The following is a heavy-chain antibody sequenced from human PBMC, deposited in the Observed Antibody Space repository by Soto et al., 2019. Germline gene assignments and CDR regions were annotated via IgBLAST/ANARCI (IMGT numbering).Heavy chain of an antibody. D-gene: IGHD3-10*01. J-gene: IGHJ4*02. V-gene: IGHV4-31*03. Sequence: QVQLQESGPGLVKPSQTLYLTCTVSGGSISSGGYYWSWIRQHPGKGLEWIGYIYYSGSTYYNPSLKSRVTISVDTSKNQFSLKLSSVTAADTAVYYCARDRTMVRGVQTYYFDYWGQGTLVTVSS. CDR1: GGSISSGGYY. CDR3: ARDRTMVRGVQTYYFDY. CDR2: IYYSGST.